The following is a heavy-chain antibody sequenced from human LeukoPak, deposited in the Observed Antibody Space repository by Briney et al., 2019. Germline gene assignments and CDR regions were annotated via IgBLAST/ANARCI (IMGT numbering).Heavy chain of an antibody. CDR1: GFTFSNHW. CDR2: IDGGGSTT. J-gene: IGHJ4*01. CDR3: ARGPGSSGGAYVGDY. V-gene: IGHV3-74*01. Sequence: GGSLRLSCAASGFTFSNHWMHWVRHVQGKGLVWVSRIDGGGSTTNYADPVKGRFSISRDNAKNTLYLQMNSLRAEDTAVYYCARGPGSSGGAYVGDYWGHGTLVTVSS. D-gene: IGHD3-22*01.